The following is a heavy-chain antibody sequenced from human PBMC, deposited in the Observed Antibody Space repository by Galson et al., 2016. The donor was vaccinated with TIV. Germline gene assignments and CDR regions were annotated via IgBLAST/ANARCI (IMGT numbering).Heavy chain of an antibody. V-gene: IGHV1-8*01. D-gene: IGHD7-27*01. J-gene: IGHJ4*02. Sequence: SVKVSCKASGYPFTNYDINWVRQTAGQGLEWLGWMHPDSGHTGYAQKFQGRVSMTRDTSISTAYMELRSLISEDTAVYYCARNVAQTGDSDDWGQGTLVTVSS. CDR2: MHPDSGHT. CDR1: GYPFTNYD. CDR3: ARNVAQTGDSDD.